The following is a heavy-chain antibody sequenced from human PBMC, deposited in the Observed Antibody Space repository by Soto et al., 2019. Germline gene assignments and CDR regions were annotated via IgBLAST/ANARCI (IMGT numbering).Heavy chain of an antibody. CDR3: ARGGYDSGFDP. J-gene: IGHJ5*02. CDR2: VTSSSSFI. CDR1: GFTFGNYN. D-gene: IGHD3-10*01. V-gene: IGHV3-21*01. Sequence: EVQLVESGGGLVKPGGSLRLSCAASGFTFGNYNMNWVRQAPGKGLEWVSSVTSSSSFIYYADSVKGRFTISRDNAKNSLYLEMNSLTAEDTAVYYCARGGYDSGFDPWGQGTLVTVSS.